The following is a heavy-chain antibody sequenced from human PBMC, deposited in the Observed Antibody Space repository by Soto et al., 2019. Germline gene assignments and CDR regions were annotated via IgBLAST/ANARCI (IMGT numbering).Heavy chain of an antibody. CDR1: GFTFSSYS. CDR3: ARDSNYGGTLFDY. CDR2: ISSSSSYI. Sequence: EVQLVESGGGLVKPGGSLRLSCAASGFTFSSYSMNWVRQAPGKGLEWVSSISSSSSYIYYADSVKGRFTISRDNAKNSLYLQMNSLRAEDTAVCYCARDSNYGGTLFDYWGQGTLVTVSS. D-gene: IGHD4-17*01. V-gene: IGHV3-21*01. J-gene: IGHJ4*02.